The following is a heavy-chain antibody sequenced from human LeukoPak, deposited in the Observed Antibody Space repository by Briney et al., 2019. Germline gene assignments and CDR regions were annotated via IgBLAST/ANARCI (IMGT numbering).Heavy chain of an antibody. CDR1: GFTFSSYD. CDR3: AREMQQLVPSNFDY. D-gene: IGHD6-13*01. CDR2: IGTAGDT. Sequence: GESLRLSCTASGFTFSSYDMHWVRQATGKGLEWVSVIGTAGDTYYSGSVKGRFTISRENAKKSLFLQMNSLRAEDTAVYYCAREMQQLVPSNFDYWGQGTLVTVSS. J-gene: IGHJ4*02. V-gene: IGHV3-13*01.